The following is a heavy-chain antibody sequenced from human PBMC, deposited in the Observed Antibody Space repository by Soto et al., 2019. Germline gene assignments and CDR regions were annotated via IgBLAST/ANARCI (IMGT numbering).Heavy chain of an antibody. CDR2: INHSGST. Sequence: SETLSLTCAVYGGSFSCYYWSWIRQPPGKGLEWIGEINHSGSTNYNPSLKSRVTISVDTSKNQFSLKLSSVTAADTAVYYCARGTLQWLVTYYYYYGMDVWGQGTTVTVSS. D-gene: IGHD6-19*01. J-gene: IGHJ6*02. CDR1: GGSFSCYY. CDR3: ARGTLQWLVTYYYYYGMDV. V-gene: IGHV4-34*01.